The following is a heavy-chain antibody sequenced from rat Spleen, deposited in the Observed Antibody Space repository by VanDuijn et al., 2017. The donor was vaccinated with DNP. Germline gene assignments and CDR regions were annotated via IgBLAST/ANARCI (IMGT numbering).Heavy chain of an antibody. CDR2: VWSEGGT. Sequence: QVQLKESGPGLVQPSQTLSLTCTVSGSSLSSSNVHWVRQPPGKGLEWMGLVWSEGGTSFNSALKSRLSISRDTSKSQVFLKMSNLQSEDTATDYCASFMTHFFEYWGQGVMVTVSS. CDR3: ASFMTHFFEY. V-gene: IGHV2-32*01. J-gene: IGHJ2*01. CDR1: GSSLSSSN. D-gene: IGHD1-7*01.